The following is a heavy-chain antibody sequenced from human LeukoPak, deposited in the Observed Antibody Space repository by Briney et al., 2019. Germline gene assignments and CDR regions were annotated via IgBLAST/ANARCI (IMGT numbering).Heavy chain of an antibody. Sequence: VASVKVSCKASGYTFTSYDINWVRQATGQGLEWMGWMNPNSGNTGYAQKFQGRVTMTRNTSISTAYMELSSLRSEDTAVYYCASPGEHSGGHPRTYYYYYMDVWGKGTTVTVSS. J-gene: IGHJ6*03. CDR3: ASPGEHSGGHPRTYYYYYMDV. CDR2: MNPNSGNT. D-gene: IGHD3-16*01. CDR1: GYTFTSYD. V-gene: IGHV1-8*01.